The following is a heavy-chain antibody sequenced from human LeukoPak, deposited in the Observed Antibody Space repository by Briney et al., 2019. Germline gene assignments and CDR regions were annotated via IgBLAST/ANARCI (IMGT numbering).Heavy chain of an antibody. CDR2: INPNSGGT. CDR3: VGDRIAAAGRNAFDI. J-gene: IGHJ3*02. V-gene: IGHV1-2*02. Sequence: GASVKVSCKASGYTFTGYYMHWVRQAPGQGLEWMGWINPNSGGTNYAQKFQGRVTMTRDTSISTAYMELSRLRSDDTAVYYCVGDRIAAAGRNAFDIWGQGTMVTVSS. CDR1: GYTFTGYY. D-gene: IGHD6-13*01.